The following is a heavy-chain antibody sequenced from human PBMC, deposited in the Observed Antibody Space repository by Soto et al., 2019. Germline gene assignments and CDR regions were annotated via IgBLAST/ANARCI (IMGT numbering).Heavy chain of an antibody. CDR3: ARIRRLRFLEWLPDY. Sequence: QVQLVQSGAEVKKPGASVKVSCKASGYTFTSYDINWVRQATGQGLVRMGWMNPNIGNTGYAQKFQGRVTMTRNTSISTAYMELSSLRSEDTAVYYCARIRRLRFLEWLPDYWGQGTLVTVSS. D-gene: IGHD3-3*01. J-gene: IGHJ4*02. CDR2: MNPNIGNT. V-gene: IGHV1-8*01. CDR1: GYTFTSYD.